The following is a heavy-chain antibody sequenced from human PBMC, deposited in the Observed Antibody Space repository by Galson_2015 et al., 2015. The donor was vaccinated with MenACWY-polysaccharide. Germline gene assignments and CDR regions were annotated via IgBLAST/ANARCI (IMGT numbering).Heavy chain of an antibody. CDR1: GFTFSTYW. Sequence: SLRLSCAASGFTFSTYWMHWVRQAPGKGLVWVSRINSDGGATDYADSVKGRFTISRDNAKNTLYLQMNSLRAEDTAVYYCARAGAKQCRRYTCFLNWFEPCGQGTLVPVSP. CDR2: INSDGGAT. D-gene: IGHD3-16*02. CDR3: ARAGAKQCRRYTCFLNWFEP. J-gene: IGHJ5*02. V-gene: IGHV3-74*01.